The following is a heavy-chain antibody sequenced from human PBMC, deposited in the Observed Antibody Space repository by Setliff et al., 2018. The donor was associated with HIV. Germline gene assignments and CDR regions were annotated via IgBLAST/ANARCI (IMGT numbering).Heavy chain of an antibody. CDR2: INPSSGDT. J-gene: IGHJ5*02. V-gene: IGHV1-2*04. CDR1: GYTFTGYY. CDR3: AREDHYDRFLDH. D-gene: IGHD3-22*01. Sequence: GASVKVSCKASGYTFTGYYIQWVRQAPGQGLEWMGWINPSSGDTSYAQRFQGWVTLTRDTSISTAYLEVRSDDTAVYYCAREDHYDRFLDHWGQGALVTVSS.